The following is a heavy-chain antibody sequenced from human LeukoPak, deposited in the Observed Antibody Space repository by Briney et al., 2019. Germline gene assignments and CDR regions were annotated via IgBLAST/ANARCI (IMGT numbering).Heavy chain of an antibody. CDR1: GGTFSSYA. J-gene: IGHJ4*02. Sequence: ASVKVSCKASGGTFSSYAISWVRQAPGQGLEWMGGIIPIFGTANYAQKFQGRVAITTDESTSTAYMELSSLRSEDTAVYYCARDPGIAVAGTDVFDYWGQGTLVTVSS. CDR3: ARDPGIAVAGTDVFDY. D-gene: IGHD6-19*01. CDR2: IIPIFGTA. V-gene: IGHV1-69*05.